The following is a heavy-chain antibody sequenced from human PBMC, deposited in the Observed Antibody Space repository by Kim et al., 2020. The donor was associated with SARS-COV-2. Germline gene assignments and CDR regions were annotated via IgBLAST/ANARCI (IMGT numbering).Heavy chain of an antibody. CDR1: GFTFDDYT. CDR2: ISWDGGST. V-gene: IGHV3-43*01. J-gene: IGHJ4*02. D-gene: IGHD3-22*01. Sequence: GGSLRLSCAASGFTFDDYTMHWVRQAPGKGLEWVSLISWDGGSTYYADSVKGRFTISRDNSKNSLYLQMNSLRTEDTALYYCAKDKSSGPYGWYFDYWGQGTLVTVSS. CDR3: AKDKSSGPYGWYFDY.